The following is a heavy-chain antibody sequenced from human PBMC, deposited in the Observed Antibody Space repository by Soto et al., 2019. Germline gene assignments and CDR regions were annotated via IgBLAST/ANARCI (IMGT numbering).Heavy chain of an antibody. CDR2: ISAYNGNT. CDR1: GYTFTSYG. D-gene: IGHD3-22*01. J-gene: IGHJ3*02. Sequence: ASVKVSCKASGYTFTSYGISWVRQAPGQGLEWMGWISAYNGNTNYAQKLQGRVTMTTDTSTSTAYMELRSLRSDDTAVYYCARGTYYYDSSGPGVYAFDIWGQGTMVTVSS. CDR3: ARGTYYYDSSGPGVYAFDI. V-gene: IGHV1-18*01.